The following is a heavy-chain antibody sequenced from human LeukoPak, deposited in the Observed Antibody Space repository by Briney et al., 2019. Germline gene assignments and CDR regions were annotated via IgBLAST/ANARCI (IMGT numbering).Heavy chain of an antibody. D-gene: IGHD1-1*01. J-gene: IGHJ4*02. CDR1: GGSISTYY. CDR3: ARGTVQMGMGERYFDN. CDR2: IYYSGST. Sequence: PSETLSLACTVSGGSISTYYWSWIRQPPGKGLEWIGYIYYSGSTNYNPSLKSRITISVDTSRNQFSLSLSSVTAADTAVYYCARGTVQMGMGERYFDNWGQGTLVTVSP. V-gene: IGHV4-59*01.